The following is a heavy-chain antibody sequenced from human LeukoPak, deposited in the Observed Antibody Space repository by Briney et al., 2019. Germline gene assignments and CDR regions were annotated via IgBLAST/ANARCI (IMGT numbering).Heavy chain of an antibody. D-gene: IGHD2-15*01. Sequence: SETLSLTCSVFGDSITSGSYYWAWIRQHPGTGLEWIGYIYYSGSTYYNPSLKSRVTISVDTSKNQFSLKLSSVTAADTAVYYCARVPAYCSGGSCPDYWGQGTLVTASS. V-gene: IGHV4-31*03. J-gene: IGHJ4*02. CDR2: IYYSGST. CDR3: ARVPAYCSGGSCPDY. CDR1: GDSITSGSYY.